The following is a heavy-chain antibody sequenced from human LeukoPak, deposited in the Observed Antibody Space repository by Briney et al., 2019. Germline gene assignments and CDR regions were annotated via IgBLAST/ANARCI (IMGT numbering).Heavy chain of an antibody. V-gene: IGHV3-74*01. CDR1: GFTFSSYG. CDR3: AKGYSGSAGDY. J-gene: IGHJ4*02. D-gene: IGHD1-26*01. CDR2: INSDGSST. Sequence: GGTLRLSCAASGFTFSSYGVSWVRQAPGKGLVWVSRINSDGSSTSYADSVKGRFTISRDNAKNSLYLQMNSLRAEDTAVYYCAKGYSGSAGDYWGQGTLVTVSS.